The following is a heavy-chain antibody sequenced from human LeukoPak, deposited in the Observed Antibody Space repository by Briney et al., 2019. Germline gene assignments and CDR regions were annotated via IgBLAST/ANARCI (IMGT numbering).Heavy chain of an antibody. Sequence: SETLSLTCTVSNGSISSFYWTWIRQPPGKGLEWIGYIYYSGSTNYNPSLKSRVTISVDTSKNQFSLKLNSVTAADTAVYYCARHKIVVVPAARGYYFDYWGQGTLSPSPQ. J-gene: IGHJ4*02. V-gene: IGHV4-59*08. D-gene: IGHD2-2*01. CDR3: ARHKIVVVPAARGYYFDY. CDR2: IYYSGST. CDR1: NGSISSFY.